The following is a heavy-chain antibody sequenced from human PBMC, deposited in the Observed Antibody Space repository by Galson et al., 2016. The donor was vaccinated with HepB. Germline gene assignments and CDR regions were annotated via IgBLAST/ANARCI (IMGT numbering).Heavy chain of an antibody. CDR3: AKNDILTGYRALDY. J-gene: IGHJ4*02. V-gene: IGHV3-30*18. CDR2: ISYDGSKT. Sequence: SLRLSCAASGFTFSSYGMNWVRQAPGKGLEWVAVISYDGSKTCYADSAKGRFTISRDNSKNTLYLQMNSLRAEDTAVYYCAKNDILTGYRALDYWGQGTPVTVSS. CDR1: GFTFSSYG. D-gene: IGHD3-9*01.